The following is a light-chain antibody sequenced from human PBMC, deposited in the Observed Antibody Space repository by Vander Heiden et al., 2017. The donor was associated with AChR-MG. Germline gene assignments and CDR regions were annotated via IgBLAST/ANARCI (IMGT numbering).Light chain of an antibody. V-gene: IGLV1-44*01. Sequence: QSVLTQPPSASGTPVQRVTLSCSGSSSNIGSNAVNGYQQLPGTAPKLLIFSNNQRPSGVPDRFSGSKSGTSASLAISGLQSDDEGDYYCATWDDMLNGPVFGGGSKLTVL. CDR1: SSNIGSNA. CDR3: ATWDDMLNGPV. CDR2: SNN. J-gene: IGLJ2*01.